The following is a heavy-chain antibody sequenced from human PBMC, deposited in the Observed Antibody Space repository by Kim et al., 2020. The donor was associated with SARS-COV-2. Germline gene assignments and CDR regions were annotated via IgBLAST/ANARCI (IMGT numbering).Heavy chain of an antibody. J-gene: IGHJ3*02. CDR3: GRMAGRGRFDI. CDR2: ISGGGSGT. D-gene: IGHD6-19*01. CDR1: GFTFSSYA. V-gene: IGHV3-23*01. Sequence: GGSLRLSCAASGFTFSSYAMNWVRQAPGKGPEWVSAISGGGSGTYYGDSVKGRFTISRDNSKNSLYLQMYSLRAEDTAVYYCGRMAGRGRFDIWGQGTMVTVSS.